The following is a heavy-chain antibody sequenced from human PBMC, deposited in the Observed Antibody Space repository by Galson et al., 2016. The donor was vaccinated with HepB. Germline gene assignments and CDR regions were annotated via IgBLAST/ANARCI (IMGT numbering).Heavy chain of an antibody. CDR2: INNSGST. CDR3: ARPSSGPVGSNYNMDV. J-gene: IGHJ6*02. Sequence: SETLSLTCAVYGGSFSSYYWTWIRQPPGKGLEWIGEINNSGSTNYNPSLKSRVTMSVDSSKNQFSLNLSSVTAADTAVYYCARPSSGPVGSNYNMDVWGQGTTVTVSS. D-gene: IGHD3-22*01. V-gene: IGHV4-34*01. CDR1: GGSFSSYY.